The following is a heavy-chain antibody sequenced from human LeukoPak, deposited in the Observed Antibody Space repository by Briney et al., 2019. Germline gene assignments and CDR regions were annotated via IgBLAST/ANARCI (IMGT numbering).Heavy chain of an antibody. CDR3: AKASSGQTARYFDY. CDR2: ISGSGGST. J-gene: IGHJ4*02. V-gene: IGHV3-23*01. D-gene: IGHD6-19*01. CDR1: GFTFSSYA. Sequence: GGSLRLSCAASGFTFSSYAMSWVRQAPGKGLEWVSAISGSGGSTYYADSVKGRFTISRDNSKNALYLQMNSLRAEDTAVYYCAKASSGQTARYFDYWGQGTLVTVSS.